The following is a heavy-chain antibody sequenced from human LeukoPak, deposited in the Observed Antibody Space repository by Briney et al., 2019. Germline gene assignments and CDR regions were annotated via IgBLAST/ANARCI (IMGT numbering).Heavy chain of an antibody. Sequence: PSETLSLTCTVPGGSISSSSYYWGWIRQPPGKGLEWIGRIYYSGSTYYNPSLKSRVTISVDTSKNQFSLKLISVTAADTAVYYCARRLRYFGWLFSVDAQIDYWGQGTLVTVSS. CDR1: GGSISSSSYY. V-gene: IGHV4-39*01. J-gene: IGHJ4*02. D-gene: IGHD3-9*01. CDR2: IYYSGST. CDR3: ARRLRYFGWLFSVDAQIDY.